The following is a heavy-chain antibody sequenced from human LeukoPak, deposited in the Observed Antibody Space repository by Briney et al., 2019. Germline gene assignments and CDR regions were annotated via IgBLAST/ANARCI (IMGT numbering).Heavy chain of an antibody. CDR3: TTAEDP. J-gene: IGHJ5*02. CDR1: EFSVGSNY. V-gene: IGHV3-66*01. Sequence: GGSLRLSCAASEFSVGSNYMTWVRQAPGKGLEWVSLIYSGGSTYYADSVKGRFTISRDNSKNTLYLQMNSPKTEDTAVYYCTTAEDPWGQGTLVTVSS. CDR2: IYSGGST.